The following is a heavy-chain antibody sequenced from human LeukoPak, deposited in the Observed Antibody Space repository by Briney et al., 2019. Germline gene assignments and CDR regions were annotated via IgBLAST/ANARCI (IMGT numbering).Heavy chain of an antibody. Sequence: TGGSLRLSCAASGFTFSRFAMHWVRQAPGKGLEWVSGISWDSGAIGYADSVKGRFTISRDNAKNSLYLQMNSLRPEDTALYSCAKDFRGNHYFDYWGQGTLVTVSS. D-gene: IGHD5-12*01. CDR2: ISWDSGAI. CDR3: AKDFRGNHYFDY. CDR1: GFTFSRFA. V-gene: IGHV3-9*01. J-gene: IGHJ4*02.